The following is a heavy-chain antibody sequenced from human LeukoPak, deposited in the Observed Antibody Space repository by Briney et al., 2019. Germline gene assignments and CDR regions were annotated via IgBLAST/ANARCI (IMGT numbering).Heavy chain of an antibody. CDR2: ISSSSSTI. V-gene: IGHV3-48*01. D-gene: IGHD3-22*01. CDR3: ARVQWFFAFDI. J-gene: IGHJ3*02. Sequence: PGGSLRLSCAASGFTFSSHSMNWVRQAPGKGLEWVSYISSSSSTIYYADSVKGRFTISRDNAKNSLYLQMNSLRAEDTATYYCARVQWFFAFDIWGQGTMVTVSS. CDR1: GFTFSSHS.